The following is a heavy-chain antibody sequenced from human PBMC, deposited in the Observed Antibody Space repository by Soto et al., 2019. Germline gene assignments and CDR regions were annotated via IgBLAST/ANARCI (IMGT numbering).Heavy chain of an antibody. CDR2: IVVGSGNT. Sequence: SVKVSCKASGFTFTSSAMQWVRQARGQRLEWIGWIVVGSGNTNYAQKFQERVTITRDMSTSTAYMEMSSLRSEDTVLYYCAGYCSGGSCYNDAFDIWGQGTMVTVSS. CDR1: GFTFTSSA. CDR3: AGYCSGGSCYNDAFDI. D-gene: IGHD2-15*01. J-gene: IGHJ3*02. V-gene: IGHV1-58*02.